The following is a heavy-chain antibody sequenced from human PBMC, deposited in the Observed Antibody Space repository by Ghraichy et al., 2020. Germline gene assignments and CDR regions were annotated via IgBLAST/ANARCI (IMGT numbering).Heavy chain of an antibody. J-gene: IGHJ6*02. CDR2: IYYSGAT. D-gene: IGHD1-1*01. V-gene: IGHV4-59*01. Sequence: SETLTLNCTVSGGSISTYYWNWIRQPPGKGLEWIGYIYYSGATTYNPSLKSRVTMSVDTSKNQFSLNLNSVTAADTAVYFCARDLRGNRQLYGMDVWGQGTTVTVSS. CDR3: ARDLRGNRQLYGMDV. CDR1: GGSISTYY.